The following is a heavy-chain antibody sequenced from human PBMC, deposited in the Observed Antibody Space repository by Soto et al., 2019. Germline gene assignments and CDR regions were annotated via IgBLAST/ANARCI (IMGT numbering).Heavy chain of an antibody. D-gene: IGHD2-2*01. CDR2: IRQDASVI. Sequence: EVQLVASGGDLVQPRGYLRLSCAASGFTFSTSWMTCVRQAPGRGMEWVANIRQDASVIHYADSVEGRFTIYRDNAKKSLDLRMSSLRAGDTAVYFCARYLRPAAGNLFYDAFDIWGQGTVVTVSS. J-gene: IGHJ3*02. CDR1: GFTFSTSW. CDR3: ARYLRPAAGNLFYDAFDI. V-gene: IGHV3-7*01.